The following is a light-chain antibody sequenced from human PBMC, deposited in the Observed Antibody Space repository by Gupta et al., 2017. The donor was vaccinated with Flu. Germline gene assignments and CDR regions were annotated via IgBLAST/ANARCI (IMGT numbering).Light chain of an antibody. CDR3: YSRENTDNNKLV. CDR1: SLSSAY. V-gene: IGLV3-19*01. J-gene: IGLJ2*01. CDR2: ANN. Sequence: QTTRTTCQGDSLSSAYASCYQHQPGQAPALVIYANNIRPSWTPARFSFSSSGNTASFTITVAQAEDEADYYYYSRENTDNNKLVFGGGTKLTVL.